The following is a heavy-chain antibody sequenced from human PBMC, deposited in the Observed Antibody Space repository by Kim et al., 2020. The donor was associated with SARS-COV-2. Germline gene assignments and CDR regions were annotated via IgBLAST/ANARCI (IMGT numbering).Heavy chain of an antibody. CDR2: INHSGST. Sequence: SETLSLTCAVYGGSFSGYYWSWIRQPPGKGLEWIGEINHSGSTNYNPSPKSRVTISVDTSKNQFSLKLSSVTAADTAVYYCARLPHAAAGQGKGNYWGQGTLVTVSS. CDR3: ARLPHAAAGQGKGNY. D-gene: IGHD6-13*01. V-gene: IGHV4-34*01. J-gene: IGHJ4*02. CDR1: GGSFSGYY.